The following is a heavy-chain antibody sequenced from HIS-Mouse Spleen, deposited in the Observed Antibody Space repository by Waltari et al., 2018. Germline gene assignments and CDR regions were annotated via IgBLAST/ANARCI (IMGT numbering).Heavy chain of an antibody. CDR1: GGSISSSSYY. D-gene: IGHD6-13*01. CDR3: AREIPYSSSWYDWYFDL. CDR2: IHYSGGT. V-gene: IGHV4-39*07. J-gene: IGHJ2*01. Sequence: QLQLQESGPGLVKPSETLSLTCTVSGGSISSSSYYWGWIRQPPGKGREWIGSIHYSGGTYYNPSLNSRVTISVDTSKNQFSLKLRSVTAADTAVYYCAREIPYSSSWYDWYFDLWGRGTLVTVSS.